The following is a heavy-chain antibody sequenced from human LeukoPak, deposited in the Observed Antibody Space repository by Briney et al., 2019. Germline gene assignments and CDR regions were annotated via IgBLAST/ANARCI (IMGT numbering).Heavy chain of an antibody. CDR2: ISAYNGNT. Sequence: GASVKVSCKASGYTFTSYGISWVRQAPGQGLEWMGWISAYNGNTNYAQKLQGRVTITTDTSTSTDYMELRSLRSDDTAVYYCARDLASDSSGYYFEVGWFDPWGQGTLVTVSS. J-gene: IGHJ5*02. CDR3: ARDLASDSSGYYFEVGWFDP. CDR1: GYTFTSYG. V-gene: IGHV1-18*01. D-gene: IGHD3-22*01.